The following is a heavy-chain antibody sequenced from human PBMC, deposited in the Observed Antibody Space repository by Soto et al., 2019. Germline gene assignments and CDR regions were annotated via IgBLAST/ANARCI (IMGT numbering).Heavy chain of an antibody. J-gene: IGHJ5*02. CDR3: ERVKGSGYHNWFDP. Sequence: QVQLVQSGAEVKKPGASVKVSCKASGYTFTSYDINWVRQAPGQGLEWMGWISAYNGNTNYAQKLQGRVTMTTDTSTAAAYMELRSLRSDDTAVYYWERVKGSGYHNWFDPWGQGTLVTVSS. CDR1: GYTFTSYD. V-gene: IGHV1-18*01. CDR2: ISAYNGNT. D-gene: IGHD3-22*01.